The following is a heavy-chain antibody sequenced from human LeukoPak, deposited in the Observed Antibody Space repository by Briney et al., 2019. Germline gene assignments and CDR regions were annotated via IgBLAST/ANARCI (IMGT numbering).Heavy chain of an antibody. Sequence: GGSLRLSCAASGFTFSSYSMNWVRQAPGEGLEWVSYISSLSGTIYYADSVKGRFTISRDNAKNSVYLQMDSLRAEDTAVYYCANLWYSSGWPPGGSWGQGTLVTVSS. CDR1: GFTFSSYS. D-gene: IGHD6-19*01. CDR2: ISSLSGTI. J-gene: IGHJ4*02. V-gene: IGHV3-48*01. CDR3: ANLWYSSGWPPGGS.